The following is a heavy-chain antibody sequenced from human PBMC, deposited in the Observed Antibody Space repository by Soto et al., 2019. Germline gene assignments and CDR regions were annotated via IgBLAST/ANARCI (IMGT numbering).Heavy chain of an antibody. Sequence: PSETLALTCTVSGGSISSYYWSWIRQPPGKGLEWIGYIYYSGSTNYNPSLKSRVTISVDTSKNQFSLKLSSVTAADTAVYYCARGVLGDSSATDISGQGTMLTVSS. J-gene: IGHJ3*02. D-gene: IGHD2-15*01. V-gene: IGHV4-59*01. CDR3: ARGVLGDSSATDI. CDR2: IYYSGST. CDR1: GGSISSYY.